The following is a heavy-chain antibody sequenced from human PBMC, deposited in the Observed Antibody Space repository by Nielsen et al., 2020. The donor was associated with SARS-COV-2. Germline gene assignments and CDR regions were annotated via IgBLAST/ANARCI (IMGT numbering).Heavy chain of an antibody. J-gene: IGHJ4*02. CDR1: GFSLSTSGMC. V-gene: IGHV2-70*11. CDR2: IDWDDDK. CDR3: ARLSIAAAGTGSDY. Sequence: SGPTLVKPTQTLTLTCTFSGFSLSTSGMCVSWIRQPPGKALEWLARIDWDDDKYYSTSLKTRLTIPKDTSKNQVVLTMTNMDPVDTATYYCARLSIAAAGTGSDYWGQGTLVTVSS. D-gene: IGHD6-13*01.